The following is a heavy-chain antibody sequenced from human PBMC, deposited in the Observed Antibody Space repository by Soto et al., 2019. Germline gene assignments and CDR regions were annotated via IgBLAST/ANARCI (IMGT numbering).Heavy chain of an antibody. D-gene: IGHD2-2*01. Sequence: QVQLQESGPGLVKLSQALSLICTVSGGSISSGGHYWSWIRQHPGKGLEWIGYIYYTGTTYYNPSLRSRLTISVDSSRNQFSLRLSSVTAADTAVYYCAREDETSNYFDYWGQGTLVTVSS. V-gene: IGHV4-31*03. CDR3: AREDETSNYFDY. J-gene: IGHJ4*02. CDR1: GGSISSGGHY. CDR2: IYYTGTT.